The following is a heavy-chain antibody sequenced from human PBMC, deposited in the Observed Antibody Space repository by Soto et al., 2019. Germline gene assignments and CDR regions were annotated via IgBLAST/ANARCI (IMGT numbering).Heavy chain of an antibody. V-gene: IGHV3-53*01. CDR2: LYDTDGT. CDR1: GFSFRGKNY. Sequence: PGGSLRLSCAASGFSFRGKNYLTWVRQAPGKGLEWVSGLYDTDGTYYADSVKGRFSVSRDNSKNTFYLQLHSLRPDDTALYFCATWSQRENAFDVWGLGKMVTVSS. CDR3: ATWSQRENAFDV. J-gene: IGHJ3*01.